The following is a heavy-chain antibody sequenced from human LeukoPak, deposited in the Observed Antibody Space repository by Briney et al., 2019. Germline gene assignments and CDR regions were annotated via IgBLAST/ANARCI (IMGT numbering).Heavy chain of an antibody. CDR2: INHSGST. CDR1: GGSLTDYY. J-gene: IGHJ6*02. D-gene: IGHD2-2*01. CDR3: ASRTTSFGMDV. V-gene: IGHV4-34*01. Sequence: SETLSLTCAVYGGSLTDYYWSWIRQPPGEGLEWIGEINHSGSTNYNPSLKSRVTISVDTSKNQFSLKLSSVTAADTAVYYCASRTTSFGMDVWGQGTTVTVSS.